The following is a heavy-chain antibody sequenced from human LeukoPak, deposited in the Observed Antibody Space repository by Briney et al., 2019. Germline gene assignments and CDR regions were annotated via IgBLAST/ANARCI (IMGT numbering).Heavy chain of an antibody. Sequence: GRSLRLSCAASGFTFDDYAMHWVRQAPGKGLEWVSGISWNSGSIGYADSVKGRFTISRDNAKNSLYLQMNSLRAEDMALYYCAKGYSSGWAHDAFDIWGQGTMVTVSS. D-gene: IGHD6-19*01. CDR2: ISWNSGSI. CDR3: AKGYSSGWAHDAFDI. J-gene: IGHJ3*02. V-gene: IGHV3-9*03. CDR1: GFTFDDYA.